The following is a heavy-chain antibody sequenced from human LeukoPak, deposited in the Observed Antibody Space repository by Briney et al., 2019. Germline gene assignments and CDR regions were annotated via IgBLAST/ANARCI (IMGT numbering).Heavy chain of an antibody. CDR1: GFTVSSNY. CDR2: IYSGGTS. V-gene: IGHV3-66*02. CDR3: ARELH. J-gene: IGHJ4*02. Sequence: GGSLRLSCAASGFTVSSNYMSWVRQAPGKGLEWASVIYSGGTSYYADSVKGRFTISRDNSKNTLFLQINSLRAEDTAVYYCARELHWGQGTLVTVSS. D-gene: IGHD1-26*01.